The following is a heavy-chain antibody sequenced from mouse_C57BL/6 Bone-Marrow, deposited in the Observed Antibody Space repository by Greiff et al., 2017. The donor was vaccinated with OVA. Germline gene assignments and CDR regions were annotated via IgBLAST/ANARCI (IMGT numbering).Heavy chain of an antibody. CDR1: GYTFTSYW. CDR2: IHPNSGST. D-gene: IGHD1-1*01. Sequence: QVQLQQPGAELVKPGASVKLSCKASGYTFTSYWLHWVKQRPGQGLEWIGMIHPNSGSTNYNEKFKSKATLTVDKSSSTAYMQLSSLTSEDSAVYNSERCYYGSSRYAMDYWGQGTSVTVSS. CDR3: ERCYYGSSRYAMDY. J-gene: IGHJ4*01. V-gene: IGHV1-64*01.